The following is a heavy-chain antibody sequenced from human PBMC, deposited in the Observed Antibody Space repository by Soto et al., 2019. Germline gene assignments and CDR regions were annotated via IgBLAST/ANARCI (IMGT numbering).Heavy chain of an antibody. D-gene: IGHD3-22*01. CDR2: ISGSGGST. CDR3: ASQGSYYYDSSALGA. CDR1: GFTFSSYA. J-gene: IGHJ5*02. V-gene: IGHV3-23*01. Sequence: GGSLRLSCAASGFTFSSYAMSWVRQAPGKGLEWVSAISGSGGSTYYADSVKGRFTISRDNSKNTLYLQMNSLRAEDTAVYYCASQGSYYYDSSALGAWGQGTLVTVSS.